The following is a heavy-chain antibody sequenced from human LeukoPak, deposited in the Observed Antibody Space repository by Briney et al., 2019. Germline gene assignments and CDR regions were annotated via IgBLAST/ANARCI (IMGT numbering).Heavy chain of an antibody. CDR3: AREAKQQLVLNL. Sequence: ASVKVSCKASGGAFSSYAISWVRQAPGQGLEWMGRIIPILGIANYAQKFQGRVTITADKSTSTAYMELSSLRSEDTAVYYCAREAKQQLVLNLWGQGTLVTVSS. J-gene: IGHJ5*02. D-gene: IGHD6-13*01. V-gene: IGHV1-69*04. CDR1: GGAFSSYA. CDR2: IIPILGIA.